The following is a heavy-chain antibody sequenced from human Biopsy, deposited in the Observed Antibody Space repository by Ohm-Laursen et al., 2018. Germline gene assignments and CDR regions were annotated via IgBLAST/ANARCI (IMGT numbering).Heavy chain of an antibody. D-gene: IGHD2-15*01. J-gene: IGHJ1*01. Sequence: TLSLTCTVSGGSFTGHYWTWIRQPPGKGLEWIGHISHTGYTSYKSSLKSRVTISLDTSRKHFSLRLTSLAAADTAVYYCAKGQDLRGGAEYFQHWGQGALVTVSS. CDR3: AKGQDLRGGAEYFQH. CDR1: GGSFTGHY. V-gene: IGHV4-59*08. CDR2: ISHTGYT.